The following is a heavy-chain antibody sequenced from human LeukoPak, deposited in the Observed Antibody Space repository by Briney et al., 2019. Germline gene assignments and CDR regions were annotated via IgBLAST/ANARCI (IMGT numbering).Heavy chain of an antibody. Sequence: PGGSLRLSCAASGFTFSGSAMHWVRQASGKGLEWVGRIRSKANSYATAYAASIKGRFTISRDDSKNTAYLQMNSLKTEDTAVYYCTRLLNYDVLTGRFPVDAWGQGTTVTVSS. V-gene: IGHV3-73*01. CDR3: TRLLNYDVLTGRFPVDA. D-gene: IGHD3-9*01. CDR2: IRSKANSYAT. J-gene: IGHJ6*02. CDR1: GFTFSGSA.